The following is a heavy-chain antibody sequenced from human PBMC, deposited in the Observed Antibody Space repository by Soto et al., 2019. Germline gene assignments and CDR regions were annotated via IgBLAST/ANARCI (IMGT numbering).Heavy chain of an antibody. CDR3: ARDLRKGRYVDY. Sequence: QVQLVESGGGVVQPGRSLRLSCAASGFTFTTYGMHWVRQAPGKGPEWVAVIWSDGSNKYYADSVKGRFTISRDNSENSLYLQMNSLRVEDTAVYYCARDLRKGRYVDYWGQGTLVTV. CDR2: IWSDGSNK. J-gene: IGHJ4*02. CDR1: GFTFTTYG. V-gene: IGHV3-33*01.